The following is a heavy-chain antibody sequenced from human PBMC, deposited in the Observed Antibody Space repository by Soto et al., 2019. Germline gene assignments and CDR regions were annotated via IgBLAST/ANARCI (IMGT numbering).Heavy chain of an antibody. CDR2: SIPIFGTA. D-gene: IGHD3-22*01. J-gene: IGHJ3*02. CDR3: ASRITMIVVAPGAFDI. V-gene: IGHV1-69*12. CDR1: GGTFSSYA. Sequence: QVQLVQSGAEVKKPGSSVKVSCKASGGTFSSYAISWVRQAPGQGLEWMGGSIPIFGTANYAQKFQGRVTITADESTSTAYMELRSLRSEDTAVYYCASRITMIVVAPGAFDIWGQGTMVTVSS.